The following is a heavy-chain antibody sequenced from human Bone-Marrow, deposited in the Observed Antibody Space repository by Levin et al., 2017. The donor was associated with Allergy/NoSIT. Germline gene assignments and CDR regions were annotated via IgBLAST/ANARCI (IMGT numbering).Heavy chain of an antibody. J-gene: IGHJ6*02. Sequence: LSGGSLRLSCAASGFTFSSYGMHWVRQAPGKGLEWVAVISYDGSNKYYADSVKGRFTISRDNSKNTLYLQMNSLRAEDTAVYYCAKSITMVRGVPNYYYGMDVWGQGTTVTVSS. CDR1: GFTFSSYG. CDR2: ISYDGSNK. V-gene: IGHV3-30*18. D-gene: IGHD3-10*01. CDR3: AKSITMVRGVPNYYYGMDV.